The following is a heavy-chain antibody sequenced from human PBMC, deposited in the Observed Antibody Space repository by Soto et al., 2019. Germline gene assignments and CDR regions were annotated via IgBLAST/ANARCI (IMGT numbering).Heavy chain of an antibody. V-gene: IGHV3-7*01. CDR1: GFTFSSYW. Sequence: GSLRLSCAASGFTFSSYWMSWVRQAPGKGLEWVANIKQDGSEKYYVDSVKGRFTISRDNAKNSLYLQMNSLRAEDTAVYYCARDPEYSSSWSTFDYWGQGTRVTVSS. J-gene: IGHJ4*02. CDR3: ARDPEYSSSWSTFDY. CDR2: IKQDGSEK. D-gene: IGHD6-13*01.